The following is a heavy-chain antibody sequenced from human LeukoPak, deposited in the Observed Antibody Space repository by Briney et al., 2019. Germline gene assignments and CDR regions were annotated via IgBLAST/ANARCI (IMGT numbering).Heavy chain of an antibody. CDR1: GFTFSGSA. J-gene: IGHJ4*02. V-gene: IGHV3-73*01. CDR2: IRSKTNNYAT. D-gene: IGHD3-10*01. CDR3: TRLRGEKASGDY. Sequence: GGSLRLSCAASGFTFSGSAMHWVRQASGKGLEWVGRIRSKTNNYATEYAVSVKGRFIISRDDSKNTVFLQMNSLTTEDTAVYYCTRLRGEKASGDYWGQGTLVTVSS.